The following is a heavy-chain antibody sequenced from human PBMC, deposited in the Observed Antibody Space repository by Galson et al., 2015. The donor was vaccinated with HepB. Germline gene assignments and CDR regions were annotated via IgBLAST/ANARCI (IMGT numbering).Heavy chain of an antibody. D-gene: IGHD5-18*01. CDR2: IYPGDSDT. CDR3: ATSESGYSYGPNWFDP. Sequence: QSGAEVKKPGESLKISCKGSGYSFTSYWIGWVRQMPGKGLEWMGIIYPGDSDTRYSPSFQGQVTISADKSISTAYLQWSSLKASDTAMYYCATSESGYSYGPNWFDPWGQGTLVTVSS. V-gene: IGHV5-51*01. CDR1: GYSFTSYW. J-gene: IGHJ5*02.